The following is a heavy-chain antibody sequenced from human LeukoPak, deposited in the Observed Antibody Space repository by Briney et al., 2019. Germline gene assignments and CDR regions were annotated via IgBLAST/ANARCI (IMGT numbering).Heavy chain of an antibody. CDR2: IYYSGST. CDR1: GGSISSYY. CDR3: ARDSSTSDIPWGNWFDP. V-gene: IGHV4-59*01. J-gene: IGHJ5*02. D-gene: IGHD2-2*01. Sequence: PSETLSLTCTVSGGSISSYYWSWIRQPPGKGLEWIGYIYYSGSTNYNPPLKSRVTISVDTSKNQFSLKLSSVTAADTAVYYCARDSSTSDIPWGNWFDPWGQGTLVTVSS.